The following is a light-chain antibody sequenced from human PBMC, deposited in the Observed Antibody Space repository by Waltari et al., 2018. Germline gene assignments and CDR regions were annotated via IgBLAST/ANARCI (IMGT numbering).Light chain of an antibody. J-gene: IGKJ2*01. V-gene: IGKV1-33*01. CDR2: VTS. CDR3: QQYDGLPYT. Sequence: DIRLTQSPSFLSTSIGDRVTITCRASQDIHYFVNWYQQKPGNAPKLLISVTSNLETGVPSRFSGGGSGTEFSLTISSLQPEDIATYYCQQYDGLPYTFGQGTKLEIK. CDR1: QDIHYF.